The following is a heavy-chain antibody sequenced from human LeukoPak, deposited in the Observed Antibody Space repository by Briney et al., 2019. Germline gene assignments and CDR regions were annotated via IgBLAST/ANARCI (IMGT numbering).Heavy chain of an antibody. D-gene: IGHD6-19*01. CDR2: IYPGDSDT. CDR1: GSSFTSYW. V-gene: IGHV5-51*01. CDR3: ARRDSSGWYWYFQH. J-gene: IGHJ1*01. Sequence: GASLQISCQGSGSSFTSYWIGWVRQLPGKGLEWMGIIYPGDSDTRYSPSFQGQVTISADKSISTAYLQWSSLKASDTAMYYCARRDSSGWYWYFQHWGQGTLVTVSS.